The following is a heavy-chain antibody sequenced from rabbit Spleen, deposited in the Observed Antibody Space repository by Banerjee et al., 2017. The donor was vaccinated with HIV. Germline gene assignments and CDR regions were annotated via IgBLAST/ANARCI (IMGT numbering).Heavy chain of an antibody. CDR1: GFDFSSYG. CDR2: IDPVFGST. D-gene: IGHD6-1*01. V-gene: IGHV1S47*01. Sequence: QEQLVESGGGLVQPGGSLKLSCKASGFDFSSYGVSWVRQAPGKGLEWIGYIDPVFGSTYYASWVNGQFTISSHNAQNTLYLQLNSLTAADTATYFCARGPPYAGYAGYGYVYLNLWGPGTLVTVS. J-gene: IGHJ4*01. CDR3: ARGPPYAGYAGYGYVYLNL.